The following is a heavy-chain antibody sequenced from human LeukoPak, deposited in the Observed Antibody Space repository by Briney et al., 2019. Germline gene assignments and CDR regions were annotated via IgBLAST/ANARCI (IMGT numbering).Heavy chain of an antibody. J-gene: IGHJ6*03. V-gene: IGHV4-39*07. CDR2: IHYSGST. Sequence: PSETLSLTCTVSGGSISSSSYYWGWIRQPPGKGLEWIGSIHYSGSTNYNPSLKSRVTISVDTSKNQFSLKLSSVTAADTAVYYCASVVVVAAYYYYYMDVWGKGTTVTVSS. D-gene: IGHD2-15*01. CDR3: ASVVVVAAYYYYYMDV. CDR1: GGSISSSSYY.